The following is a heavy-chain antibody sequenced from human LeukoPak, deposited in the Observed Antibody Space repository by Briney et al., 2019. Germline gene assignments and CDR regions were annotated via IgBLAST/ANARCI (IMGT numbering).Heavy chain of an antibody. D-gene: IGHD1-26*01. CDR2: IRYDGSNK. Sequence: GGSLRLSCAAPGFTFSSYGMHWVRQAPGKGLEWVAFIRYDGSNKYYADSVKGRFTISRDNSKNTLYLQMNSLRAEDTAVYYCAKAGSGSYRWYYFDYWGQGTLVTVSS. CDR1: GFTFSSYG. J-gene: IGHJ4*02. CDR3: AKAGSGSYRWYYFDY. V-gene: IGHV3-30*02.